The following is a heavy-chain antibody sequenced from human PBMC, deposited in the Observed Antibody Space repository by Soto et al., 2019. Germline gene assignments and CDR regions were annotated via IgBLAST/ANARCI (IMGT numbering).Heavy chain of an antibody. D-gene: IGHD3-22*01. Sequence: ASVKVSCKASGYTFTGYYMHWVRQAPGQGLEWMGWINPNSGGTNYAQKFQGWVTMTRDTSISTAYMELSRLRSDDTAVYYCARERHYYDSSGYYYVPPVGYWFDPLGQGTLVTVSS. J-gene: IGHJ5*02. CDR1: GYTFTGYY. CDR3: ARERHYYDSSGYYYVPPVGYWFDP. V-gene: IGHV1-2*04. CDR2: INPNSGGT.